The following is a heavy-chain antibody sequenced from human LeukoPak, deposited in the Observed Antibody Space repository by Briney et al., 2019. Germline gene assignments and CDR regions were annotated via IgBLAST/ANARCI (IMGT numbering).Heavy chain of an antibody. CDR3: VRDPREPANDLDY. J-gene: IGHJ4*01. CDR2: IDCGAGDT. Sequence: ASVKVSCKTSGYSFTAHYIHWVRQAPGQALQWLAYIDCGAGDTNYAQPFQVRVTVTRDKSINTAYLELSSLTFDDTAIYYCVRDPREPANDLDYWGRGTLVTVSS. D-gene: IGHD1-1*01. V-gene: IGHV1-2*02. CDR1: GYSFTAHY.